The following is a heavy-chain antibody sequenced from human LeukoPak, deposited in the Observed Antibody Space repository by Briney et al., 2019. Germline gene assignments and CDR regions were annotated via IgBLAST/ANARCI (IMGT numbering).Heavy chain of an antibody. CDR1: GGTFSSYA. J-gene: IGHJ4*02. V-gene: IGHV1-69*01. D-gene: IGHD2-15*01. Sequence: GASVKVSCKASGGTFSSYAISWVRQAPGQGLEWTGGIIPIFGTANYAQKFQGRVTITADESTSTAYMELSSLRSEDTAVNYCARGSVGYCSGGSCYSANDYWGQGTLVTVSS. CDR2: IIPIFGTA. CDR3: ARGSVGYCSGGSCYSANDY.